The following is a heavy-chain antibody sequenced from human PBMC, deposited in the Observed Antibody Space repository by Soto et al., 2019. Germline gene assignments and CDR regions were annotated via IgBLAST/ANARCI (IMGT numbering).Heavy chain of an antibody. Sequence: GGSLRLSCAASGFTFSSYWMSWVRQAPGKGLEWVANIKQDGSEKYYVDSVKGRFTISRDNAKNSLYLQMNSLRAEDTAVYYCVREVCIAVAGHCGYFDYWGQGTLVTVSS. CDR3: VREVCIAVAGHCGYFDY. D-gene: IGHD6-19*01. CDR2: IKQDGSEK. J-gene: IGHJ4*02. CDR1: GFTFSSYW. V-gene: IGHV3-7*05.